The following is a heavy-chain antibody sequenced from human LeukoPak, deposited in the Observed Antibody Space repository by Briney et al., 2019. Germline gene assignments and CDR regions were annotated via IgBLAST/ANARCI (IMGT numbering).Heavy chain of an antibody. J-gene: IGHJ3*02. V-gene: IGHV1-46*01. CDR3: ARDGKSHDFDI. CDR1: GYTFTNYY. Sequence: ASVKVSCKASGYTFTNYYIHWVRQAPGQGLEWMGIINPSGGSPTYAQKFQGRVTMTRDTSTSTVYMELSSLRSDDTAAYYCARDGKSHDFDIWGQGTMVTVSS. CDR2: INPSGGSP. D-gene: IGHD1-26*01.